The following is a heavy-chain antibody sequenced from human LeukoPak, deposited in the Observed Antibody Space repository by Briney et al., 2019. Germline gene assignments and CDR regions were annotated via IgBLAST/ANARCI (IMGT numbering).Heavy chain of an antibody. V-gene: IGHV3-23*01. CDR3: ATFLIAVYYFDY. J-gene: IGHJ4*02. D-gene: IGHD6-19*01. CDR1: GFTFSSYA. Sequence: PGGSLRLSCAASGFTFSSYAMSWVRQAPGKGLEWVSAISGSGGSTYYADSVKGRFTISRDNSKNTLYLQMNSLRAEDTAVYYCATFLIAVYYFDYWGQGTLVTVSS. CDR2: ISGSGGST.